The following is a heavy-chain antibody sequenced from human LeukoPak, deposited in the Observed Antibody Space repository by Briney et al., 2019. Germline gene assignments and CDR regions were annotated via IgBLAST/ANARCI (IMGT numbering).Heavy chain of an antibody. CDR3: ARPETQYSSGLDGFDI. V-gene: IGHV3-7*02. Sequence: GGSVRLSCAASGFTFSNYWMNWVRQAPGKGLEGVANINKDGSEKYHVDSVKGRFTISRDNAKNSLYLQMNSLRTEDTAVYYCARPETQYSSGLDGFDIWGQGTMVTVSS. D-gene: IGHD6-19*01. J-gene: IGHJ3*02. CDR2: INKDGSEK. CDR1: GFTFSNYW.